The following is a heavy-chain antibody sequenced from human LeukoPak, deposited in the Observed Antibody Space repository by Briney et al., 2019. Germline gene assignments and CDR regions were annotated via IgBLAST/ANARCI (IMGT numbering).Heavy chain of an antibody. D-gene: IGHD2-15*01. CDR1: GITFRNYW. J-gene: IGHJ4*02. Sequence: GGSLRLSCVASGITFRNYWMSWVRQAPGKGLEWVANINQDSSEKYYVDSVKGRFTISRDNAKNSLYLQLNTLRPEDTAVYYCVQGWRDNWGQGTLVTVSS. CDR2: INQDSSEK. CDR3: VQGWRDN. V-gene: IGHV3-7*01.